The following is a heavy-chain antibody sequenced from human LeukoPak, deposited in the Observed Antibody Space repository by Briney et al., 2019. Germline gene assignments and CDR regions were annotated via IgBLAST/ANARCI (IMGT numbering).Heavy chain of an antibody. J-gene: IGHJ4*02. CDR3: ARSTSYHFDS. D-gene: IGHD2-2*01. CDR1: GFTFSNYA. V-gene: IGHV3-53*01. Sequence: PGRSLRLSCAASGFTFSNYAMNWVRQAPGKGLEWVSVIYAGGAAYYADYVKGRFTISRDTSNNTLILQMHSLRVEDTAVYYCARSTSYHFDSWGQGTLVTVSS. CDR2: IYAGGAA.